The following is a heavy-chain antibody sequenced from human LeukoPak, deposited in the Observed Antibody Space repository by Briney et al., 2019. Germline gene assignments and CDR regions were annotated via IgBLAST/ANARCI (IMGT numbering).Heavy chain of an antibody. V-gene: IGHV3-20*04. CDR3: AKAPGPSSRSVFFDY. CDR2: INWNGGST. J-gene: IGHJ4*02. D-gene: IGHD2-8*01. Sequence: GGSLRLSCAASGFTFDDYGMSWVRQAPGKGLEWVSGINWNGGSTGYADSVKGRFTISRDNAKNSLYLQMNSLRAEDTALYYCAKAPGPSSRSVFFDYWGQGTLVTVSS. CDR1: GFTFDDYG.